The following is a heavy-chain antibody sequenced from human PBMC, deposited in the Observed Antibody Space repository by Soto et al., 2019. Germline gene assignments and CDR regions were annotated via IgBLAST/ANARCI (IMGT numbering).Heavy chain of an antibody. D-gene: IGHD3-9*01. J-gene: IGHJ4*02. Sequence: PGGSLRLSCAASGFTFSSYAMSWVRQAPGKGLEWVALIWYDGSNKYYADSVKGRFTISRDNSKNTLYLQMNSLRAEDTAVYYCAHFDWFIDYWGQGTLVTVSS. CDR2: IWYDGSNK. V-gene: IGHV3-33*08. CDR3: AHFDWFIDY. CDR1: GFTFSSYA.